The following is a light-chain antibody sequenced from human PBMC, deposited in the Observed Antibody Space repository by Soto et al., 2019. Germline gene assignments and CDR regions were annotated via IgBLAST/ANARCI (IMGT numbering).Light chain of an antibody. CDR2: GAS. Sequence: EVVMTQSPATLSVSPGERATLSCRASQSVSSNLAWYQQKHGQAPRLLIYGASTRATGIPARFSGSGSGTEFTLTISSLQSEDFAVYYCQQYHNWPMTFGQGTRLEIK. V-gene: IGKV3-15*01. CDR3: QQYHNWPMT. J-gene: IGKJ5*01. CDR1: QSVSSN.